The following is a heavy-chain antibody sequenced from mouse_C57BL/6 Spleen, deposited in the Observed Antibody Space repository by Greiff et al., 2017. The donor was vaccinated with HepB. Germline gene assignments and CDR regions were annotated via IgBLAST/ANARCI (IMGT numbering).Heavy chain of an antibody. D-gene: IGHD2-3*01. CDR1: GYTFTSYW. CDR3: ARNDYWYFDV. Sequence: QVHVKQPGAELVMPGASVKLSCKASGYTFTSYWMHWVKQRPGQGLEWIGEIDPSDSYTNYNQKFKGKSTLTVDKSSSTAYMQLSSLTSEDSAVYYCARNDYWYFDVWGTGTTVTVSS. J-gene: IGHJ1*03. CDR2: IDPSDSYT. V-gene: IGHV1-69*01.